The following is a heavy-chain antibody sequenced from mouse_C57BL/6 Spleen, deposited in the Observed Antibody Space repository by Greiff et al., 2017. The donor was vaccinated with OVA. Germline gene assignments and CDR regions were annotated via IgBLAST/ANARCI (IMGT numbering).Heavy chain of an antibody. CDR3: ARAYGNYEAWFAY. CDR2: INYDGSST. Sequence: EVMLVESEGGLVQPGSSMKLSCTASGFTFSDYYMAWVRQVPEKGLEWVANINYDGSSTYYLDSLKSRFIISRDNAKNILYLQMSSLKSEDTATYYCARAYGNYEAWFAYWGQGTLVTVSA. V-gene: IGHV5-16*01. CDR1: GFTFSDYY. J-gene: IGHJ3*01. D-gene: IGHD2-10*02.